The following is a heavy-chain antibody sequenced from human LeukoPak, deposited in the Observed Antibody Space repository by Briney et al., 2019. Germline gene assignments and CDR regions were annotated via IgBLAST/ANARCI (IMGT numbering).Heavy chain of an antibody. CDR3: ARGGITGTTRGPTRLNDAFDI. CDR2: IYHSGSGST. D-gene: IGHD1-20*01. J-gene: IGHJ3*02. Sequence: PSETLSLTCTVSGGSISSGGHSWSWIRQPPGKGLEWIGYIYHSGSGSTYYNPSLKSRVTISIDKSKNQFSLKLDSVTAADTAVYYCARGGITGTTRGPTRLNDAFDIWGQGTMVTVSS. V-gene: IGHV4-30-2*01. CDR1: GGSISSGGHS.